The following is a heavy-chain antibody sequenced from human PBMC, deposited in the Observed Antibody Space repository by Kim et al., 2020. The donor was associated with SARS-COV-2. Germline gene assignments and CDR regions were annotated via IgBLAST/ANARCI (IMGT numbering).Heavy chain of an antibody. CDR2: ISGDGGNI. CDR3: AKDIGLLRFGELLISPDYSGLDV. Sequence: GGSLRLSCAASGFTFDDYSMHWVRQAPGKGLEWVSLISGDGGNIYYADSVKGRFTISRDNSKNSLYLQMNSLRTEDTALYYCAKDIGLLRFGELLISPDYSGLDVWGQGTTVTVS. V-gene: IGHV3-43*02. D-gene: IGHD3-10*01. CDR1: GFTFDDYS. J-gene: IGHJ6*02.